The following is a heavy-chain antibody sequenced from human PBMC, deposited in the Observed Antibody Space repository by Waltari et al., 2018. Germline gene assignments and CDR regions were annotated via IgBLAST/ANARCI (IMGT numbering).Heavy chain of an antibody. D-gene: IGHD5-12*01. J-gene: IGHJ3*01. Sequence: QLQLQESGPGLVKPSETLSLTCSVSGVSITSNRHYWGWIRQPPGQGPEWLATMSYSGTTDSRPSLKSRLTISRDTSKNQLSLKWGSVTAADTAVYYCATYIGASVGTAAFDVWGQGTMVSVSS. V-gene: IGHV4-39*01. CDR3: ATYIGASVGTAAFDV. CDR1: GVSITSNRHY. CDR2: MSYSGTT.